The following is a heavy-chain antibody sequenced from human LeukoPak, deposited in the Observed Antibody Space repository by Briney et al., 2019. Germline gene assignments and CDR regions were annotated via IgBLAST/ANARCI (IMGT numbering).Heavy chain of an antibody. V-gene: IGHV3-7*01. CDR3: ARSDQYYYGSGSHY. CDR2: IKQDGSEK. J-gene: IGHJ3*01. D-gene: IGHD3-10*01. Sequence: GRSLRLSCAASGFTFSSYWMSWVRQAPGKGLEWVANIKQDGSEKYRVDSVKGRFTISRDNAKNSLYLQMNSLRAEDTAVYYCARSDQYYYGSGSHYWGQGTMVTVSS. CDR1: GFTFSSYW.